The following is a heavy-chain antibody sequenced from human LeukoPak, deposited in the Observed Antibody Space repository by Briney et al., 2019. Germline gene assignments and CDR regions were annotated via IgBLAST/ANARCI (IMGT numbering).Heavy chain of an antibody. Sequence: GGSLRLSCAASGFTVSSNYMSWVRQAPGKGLEWVSVIYSGGSTYYADSVKGRFTISRDNSKNTLYLQMNSLRAEDTAVYYCARDTYSSPSGSFSDYWGQGTLVTVSS. CDR3: ARDTYSSPSGSFSDY. CDR2: IYSGGST. D-gene: IGHD6-6*01. V-gene: IGHV3-53*01. CDR1: GFTVSSNY. J-gene: IGHJ4*02.